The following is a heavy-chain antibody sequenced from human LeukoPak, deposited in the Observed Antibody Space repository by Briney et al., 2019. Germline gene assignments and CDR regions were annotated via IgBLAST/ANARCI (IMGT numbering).Heavy chain of an antibody. Sequence: PGGSLRLSCAASGFTLSSYWMSWVRQAPGKGLEWAANIKQDGSETYYVDSVKGRFTISRDNAKNSLYLQMNSLRAEDTAVYYCARDSVGASEDYWGQGTLVTVSS. D-gene: IGHD1-26*01. J-gene: IGHJ4*02. CDR3: ARDSVGASEDY. CDR1: GFTLSSYW. CDR2: IKQDGSET. V-gene: IGHV3-7*01.